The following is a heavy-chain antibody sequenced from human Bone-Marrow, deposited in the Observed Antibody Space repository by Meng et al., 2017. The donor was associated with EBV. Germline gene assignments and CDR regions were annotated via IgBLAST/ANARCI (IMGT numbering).Heavy chain of an antibody. V-gene: IGHV1-69*01. D-gene: IGHD3-10*01. CDR2: LIPMSDAP. Sequence: VQLVQSGSEWKKPGSSVKVSCKTSGGTFRSDAISWVRQAPGQGLEWMGGLIPMSDAPHYAQKFQGRVTITADESTSTHYMDLSGLRSEDTAVYYCASESGRGFTPDYWGQGTLVTVSS. CDR3: ASESGRGFTPDY. J-gene: IGHJ4*02. CDR1: GGTFRSDA.